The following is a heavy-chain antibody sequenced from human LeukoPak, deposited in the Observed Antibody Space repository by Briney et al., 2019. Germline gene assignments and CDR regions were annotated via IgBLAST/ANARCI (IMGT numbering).Heavy chain of an antibody. Sequence: PGRSLRLSRAASGFPFPTLWMNWVRPTPGGGLVWVSLINTDGRTTTYADSVKGRFTISRDNAKNTLYLQMNSLRAEDTAVYYCARDLHGSPDWWGQGTLVTVSS. CDR1: GFPFPTLW. J-gene: IGHJ4*02. D-gene: IGHD2-2*03. CDR2: INTDGRTT. V-gene: IGHV3-74*01. CDR3: ARDLHGSPDW.